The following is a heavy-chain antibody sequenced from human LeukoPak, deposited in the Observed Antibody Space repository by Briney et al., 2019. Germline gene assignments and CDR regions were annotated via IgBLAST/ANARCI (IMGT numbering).Heavy chain of an antibody. J-gene: IGHJ2*01. V-gene: IGHV3-23*01. Sequence: GGSLRLSCAVSGFTFNSNAMSWVRQAPGKGLEWVSAISGSGGSTYYADSVKGRFTISRDNSKNTLYLQMNSLRAEDTAVYYCAKVDYGDRGYFDLWGRGTLVTVSS. CDR2: ISGSGGST. CDR1: GFTFNSNA. D-gene: IGHD4-17*01. CDR3: AKVDYGDRGYFDL.